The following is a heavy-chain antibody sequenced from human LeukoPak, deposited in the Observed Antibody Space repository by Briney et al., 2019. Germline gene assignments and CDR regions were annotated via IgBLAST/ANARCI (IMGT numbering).Heavy chain of an antibody. CDR3: ARGRRGVVRGKYYYYMDV. J-gene: IGHJ6*03. CDR1: GYTFTSYD. Sequence: ASVKVSCKASGYTFTSYDINWVRQATGQGLEWMGWMNPNSGNTGYAQKFQGRVTMTRNTSISTAYMELSSLRSEDTAVYYCARGRRGVVRGKYYYYMDVWGKGTTVTISS. D-gene: IGHD3-10*01. V-gene: IGHV1-8*01. CDR2: MNPNSGNT.